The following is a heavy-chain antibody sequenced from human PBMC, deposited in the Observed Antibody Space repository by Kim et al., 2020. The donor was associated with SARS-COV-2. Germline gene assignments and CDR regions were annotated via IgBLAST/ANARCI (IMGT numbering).Heavy chain of an antibody. CDR2: IYYSGST. V-gene: IGHV4-59*01. CDR1: GGSISSYY. D-gene: IGHD3-22*01. J-gene: IGHJ6*02. Sequence: SETLSLTCTVSGGSISSYYWSWIRQPPGKGLEWIGYIYYSGSTNYNPSLKSRVTISVDTSKNQFSLKLSSVTAADTAVYYCARDLGGRREYYYDSSDEKGGYYYYYGMDVWGQGTTVTVSS. CDR3: ARDLGGRREYYYDSSDEKGGYYYYYGMDV.